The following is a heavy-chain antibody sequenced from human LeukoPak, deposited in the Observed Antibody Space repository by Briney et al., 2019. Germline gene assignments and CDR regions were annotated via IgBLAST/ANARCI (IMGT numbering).Heavy chain of an antibody. Sequence: GGSLRLSCAASGFTFSSYGMHWVRQAPGKGLEWVAVIWYDGSNKYYADSMKGRFTISRDNSKNTLYLQMNSLRAEDTAVYYCARGGVRYFDWLPNFDYWGQGTLVIVSS. CDR1: GFTFSSYG. CDR2: IWYDGSNK. V-gene: IGHV3-33*01. J-gene: IGHJ4*02. D-gene: IGHD3-9*01. CDR3: ARGGVRYFDWLPNFDY.